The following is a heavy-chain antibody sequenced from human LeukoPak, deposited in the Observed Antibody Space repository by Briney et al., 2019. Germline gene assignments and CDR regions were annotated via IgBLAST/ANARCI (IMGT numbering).Heavy chain of an antibody. CDR2: IYYSGST. Sequence: SETLSLTCTVSGGFISSSSYYWGWIRQPPGKGLEWIGSIYYSGSTYYNPSLKSRVTISVDTSKNQFSLKLSSVTAADTAVYYCARDSGGIDPWGQGTLVTVSS. CDR3: ARDSGGIDP. D-gene: IGHD3-10*01. CDR1: GGFISSSSYY. V-gene: IGHV4-39*02. J-gene: IGHJ5*02.